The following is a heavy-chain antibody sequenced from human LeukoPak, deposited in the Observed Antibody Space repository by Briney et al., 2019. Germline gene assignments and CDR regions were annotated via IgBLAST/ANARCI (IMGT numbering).Heavy chain of an antibody. V-gene: IGHV3-7*01. CDR1: GFTFSSYW. CDR2: IKQDGSEK. CDR3: AREGNDFWSGYYGGLFDY. Sequence: PGGSLRLSCAASGFTFSSYWMSWVGQAPGKRLEWVANIKQDGSEKYYVDSVKGRFTISRDNAKNSLYLQMNSLRAEDTAVYYCAREGNDFWSGYYGGLFDYWGQGTLVTVSS. J-gene: IGHJ4*02. D-gene: IGHD3-3*01.